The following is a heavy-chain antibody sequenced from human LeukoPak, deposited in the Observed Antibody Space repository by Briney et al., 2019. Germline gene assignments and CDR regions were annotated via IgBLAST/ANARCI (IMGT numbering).Heavy chain of an antibody. J-gene: IGHJ4*02. CDR2: INTNTGDP. V-gene: IGHV7-4-1*01. CDR3: ARSSRGVIGLLEY. CDR1: GYTFSDYI. D-gene: IGHD3-10*01. Sequence: ASVRVSCRAPGYTFSDYIINWVRQAPGQGLEWMGWINTNTGDPIYARGFKGRFVLSLDKSVNTAYLEIAGLKTEDTAVYYCARSSRGVIGLLEYWGQGTLVTVSS.